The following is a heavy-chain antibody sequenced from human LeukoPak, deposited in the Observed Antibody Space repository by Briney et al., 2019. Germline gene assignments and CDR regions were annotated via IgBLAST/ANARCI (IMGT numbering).Heavy chain of an antibody. Sequence: ASVKVSCKATGGTFSNYAISWVRQAPGQGLEWMGGIIPIFGTANYAQKFQGRVTITTDESTSTAYMELSSLRSEDTAVYYCARESPSRSYGYVLWGQGTLVTVSS. CDR2: IIPIFGTA. CDR3: ARESPSRSYGYVL. CDR1: GGTFSNYA. D-gene: IGHD5-18*01. J-gene: IGHJ4*02. V-gene: IGHV1-69*05.